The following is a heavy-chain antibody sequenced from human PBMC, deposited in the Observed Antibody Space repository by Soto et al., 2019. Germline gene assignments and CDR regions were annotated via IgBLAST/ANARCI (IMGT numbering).Heavy chain of an antibody. CDR3: ARGGGFTIFGVVTDYYYYGMDV. D-gene: IGHD3-3*01. CDR2: IIPIFGTA. J-gene: IGHJ6*02. Sequence: SVKVSCKASGGTFSSYAISWVRQAPGQGLEWMGGIIPIFGTANYAQKFQGRVTITADESTSTAYMELSSLRSEDTAVYYCARGGGFTIFGVVTDYYYYGMDVWGQGTTVTVSS. V-gene: IGHV1-69*13. CDR1: GGTFSSYA.